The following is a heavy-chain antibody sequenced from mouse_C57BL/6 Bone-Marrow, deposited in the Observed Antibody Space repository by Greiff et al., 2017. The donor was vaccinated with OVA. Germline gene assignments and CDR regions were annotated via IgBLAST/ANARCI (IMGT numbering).Heavy chain of an antibody. CDR3: ARDGGGYCVGGYWYFDV. CDR1: GFTFSDYY. Sequence: EVQLQESEGGLVQPGSSMKLSCTASGFTFSDYYMAWVRQVPEKGLEWVANINYDGSSTYYLDSLKSRFIISRDNAKNILYLQMSSLKSEDTATYYCARDGGGYCVGGYWYFDVWGTGTTVTVSS. D-gene: IGHD2-3*01. V-gene: IGHV5-16*01. J-gene: IGHJ1*03. CDR2: INYDGSST.